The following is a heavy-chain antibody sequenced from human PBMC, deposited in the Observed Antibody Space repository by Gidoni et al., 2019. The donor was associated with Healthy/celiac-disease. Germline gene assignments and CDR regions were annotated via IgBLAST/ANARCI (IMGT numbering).Heavy chain of an antibody. CDR3: ATDHGGRGGYYPYYYGMDV. J-gene: IGHJ6*02. Sequence: QVQLVQSGAEVKKPGASVTVSCKVSGYTLTELSMHWVRQAPGKGLEWMGGFDPEDGETIYAQKFQGRVTMTEDTATDTAYMELSSLRSEDTAVYYCATDHGGRGGYYPYYYGMDVWGQGTTVTVSS. CDR1: GYTLTELS. D-gene: IGHD2-15*01. CDR2: FDPEDGET. V-gene: IGHV1-24*01.